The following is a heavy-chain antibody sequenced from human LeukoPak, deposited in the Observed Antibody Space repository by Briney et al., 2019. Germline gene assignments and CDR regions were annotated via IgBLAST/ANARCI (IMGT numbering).Heavy chain of an antibody. CDR1: GLSFSSHA. D-gene: IGHD3-3*01. Sequence: GGSLRLSCAASGLSFSSHAMSWVRQAPGKGLEWVAAIRYNGASTFYADSVNGRFTISRDNTENTLYLQMNSLRPEDTATYYCARRGDVWSDSYAFAMEVWGQGTTVTVSS. V-gene: IGHV3-23*01. J-gene: IGHJ6*02. CDR2: IRYNGAST. CDR3: ARRGDVWSDSYAFAMEV.